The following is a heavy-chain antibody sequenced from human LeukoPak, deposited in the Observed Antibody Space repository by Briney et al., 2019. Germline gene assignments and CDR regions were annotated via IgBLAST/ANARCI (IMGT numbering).Heavy chain of an antibody. CDR2: IYYTGST. V-gene: IGHV4-59*08. Sequence: KPSETLSLTCTVSGDSFRSYYWSWIRQPPGKGLEWIGYIYYTGSTNYNPSLKSRVTISVDTSKNQLSLKLTSVTAADTAVYYCARFYGATADYWGQGSLVTVSS. D-gene: IGHD1-26*01. CDR1: GDSFRSYY. J-gene: IGHJ4*02. CDR3: ARFYGATADY.